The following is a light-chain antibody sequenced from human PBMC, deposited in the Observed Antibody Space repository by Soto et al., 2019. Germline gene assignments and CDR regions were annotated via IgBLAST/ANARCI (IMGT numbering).Light chain of an antibody. Sequence: QLVLTQPPSVSGSPGQSVTISCTGTSSDVGGYNYVSWYQQYPGRAPKLMIYEVTKRPSGVPDRFSGSKSGNTASLTVSGLQAEDEADYYCSSYAASNNFYFVFGGGTKLTVL. CDR1: SSDVGGYNY. CDR3: SSYAASNNFYFV. V-gene: IGLV2-8*01. CDR2: EVT. J-gene: IGLJ3*02.